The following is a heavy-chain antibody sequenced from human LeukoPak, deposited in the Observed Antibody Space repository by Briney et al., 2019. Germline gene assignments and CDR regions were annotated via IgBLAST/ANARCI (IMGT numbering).Heavy chain of an antibody. V-gene: IGHV1-2*02. D-gene: IGHD5-12*01. Sequence: ASVKVSCKASGYTFTSNDINWVRQAAGQGLEWMGWINPNSGGTNYAQKFQGRVTMTRGTSISTAYMELSRLRSDDTAVYYCARRRLATNYWGQGTLVTVSS. CDR2: INPNSGGT. CDR1: GYTFTSND. J-gene: IGHJ4*02. CDR3: ARRRLATNY.